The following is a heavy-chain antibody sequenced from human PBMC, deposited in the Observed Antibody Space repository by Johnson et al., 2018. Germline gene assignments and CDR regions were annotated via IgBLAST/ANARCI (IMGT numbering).Heavy chain of an antibody. CDR3: ARAVVVVPAAIGSYYYYYMDV. CDR2: MNPNSGNT. Sequence: QVQLVQSGAEVKKPGASVKVSCKASGYTFTSYDINWVRQATGQGLEWMGWMNPNSGNTGYAQKFQGRVPMTRNTSISTAYMELSSLRSEDTAVYYCARAVVVVPAAIGSYYYYYMDVWGKGTTVTVSS. CDR1: GYTFTSYD. V-gene: IGHV1-8*01. D-gene: IGHD2-2*01. J-gene: IGHJ6*03.